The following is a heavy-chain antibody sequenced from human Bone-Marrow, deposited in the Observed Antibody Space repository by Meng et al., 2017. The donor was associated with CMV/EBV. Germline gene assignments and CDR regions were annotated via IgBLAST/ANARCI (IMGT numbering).Heavy chain of an antibody. CDR2: IVVGSGNT. CDR3: AARYSSGWYYFDY. Sequence: SVKVSCKASGFTFTSSAVQWVRQARGQRLEWIGWIVVGSGNTNYAQKFQERVTITRDMSTSTAYMELSSLRSEDTAVYYCAARYSSGWYYFDYCGQGTLVTASS. CDR1: GFTFTSSA. D-gene: IGHD6-19*01. J-gene: IGHJ4*02. V-gene: IGHV1-58*01.